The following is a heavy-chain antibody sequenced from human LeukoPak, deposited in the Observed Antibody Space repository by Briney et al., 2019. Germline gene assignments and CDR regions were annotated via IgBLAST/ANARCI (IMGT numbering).Heavy chain of an antibody. Sequence: PSETLSLTCAVYGGSFSGYYGSWIRQPTGKGLEWIGEINHSGSTNYNPSLKSRVTISVDTSKNQFSLKLSSVTAADTAVYYCARAGATVVTASNWFDPWGQGTLVTVSS. D-gene: IGHD2-21*02. V-gene: IGHV4-34*01. CDR1: GGSFSGYY. CDR3: ARAGATVVTASNWFDP. J-gene: IGHJ5*02. CDR2: INHSGST.